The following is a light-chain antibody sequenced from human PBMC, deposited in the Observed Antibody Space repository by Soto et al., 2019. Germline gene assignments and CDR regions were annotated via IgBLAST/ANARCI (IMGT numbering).Light chain of an antibody. V-gene: IGKV3-11*01. J-gene: IGKJ2*01. CDR2: DAS. CDR1: QSVTIF. Sequence: EPVLTQSPATLSLSPGERATLSCRASQSVTIFLAWYQQRPGQAPRLLIYDASKRATGIPARFSGSGSGTDFTLTISSLEPEDSAVYYCQQSSNWYTFGQGTKLEIK. CDR3: QQSSNWYT.